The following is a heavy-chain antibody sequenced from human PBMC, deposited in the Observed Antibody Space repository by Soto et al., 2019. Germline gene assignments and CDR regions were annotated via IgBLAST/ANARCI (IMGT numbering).Heavy chain of an antibody. CDR3: AKNSGYYYDAFDI. CDR2: ISGSSGST. CDR1: GFIFSNNA. D-gene: IGHD3-22*01. V-gene: IGHV3-23*01. J-gene: IGHJ3*02. Sequence: VQLLESGAGLVQPGGSLRLSCAASGFIFSNNAMSWVRQAPGKGLEWVSAISGSSGSTFYAGSVKGRFTISRDNSKNTLYLQMNSLRAEDTALYYCAKNSGYYYDAFDIWGQGTMVTVSS.